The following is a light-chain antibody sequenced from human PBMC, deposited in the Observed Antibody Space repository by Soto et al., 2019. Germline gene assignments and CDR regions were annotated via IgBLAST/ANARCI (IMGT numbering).Light chain of an antibody. CDR1: SGHSNYA. J-gene: IGLJ2*01. V-gene: IGLV4-69*01. Sequence: QPVLTQSPSASASLGASVKLTCTLSSGHSNYAIAWHQQQSEKGPRYLMKLNSDGSHSKGDGIPDRFSGSSSGAERYLTISSHQSEDEADYYCQTWGSGTVVFGGGTKVTVL. CDR3: QTWGSGTVV. CDR2: LNSDGSH.